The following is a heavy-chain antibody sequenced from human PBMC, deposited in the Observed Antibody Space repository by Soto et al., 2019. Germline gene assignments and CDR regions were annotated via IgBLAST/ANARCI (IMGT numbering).Heavy chain of an antibody. D-gene: IGHD2-15*01. CDR3: ARAPTAYCSGGSCYLGYFQH. CDR1: GYTFTSYG. Sequence: QVQLVQSGAEVKKPGASVKVSCKASGYTFTSYGISWVRQAPGQGLEWMGWISAYNGNTNYAKKLQGRVTMTTDTSTSTAYMELRSLRSDDTAVYYCARAPTAYCSGGSCYLGYFQHWGQGTLVTVSS. CDR2: ISAYNGNT. V-gene: IGHV1-18*01. J-gene: IGHJ1*01.